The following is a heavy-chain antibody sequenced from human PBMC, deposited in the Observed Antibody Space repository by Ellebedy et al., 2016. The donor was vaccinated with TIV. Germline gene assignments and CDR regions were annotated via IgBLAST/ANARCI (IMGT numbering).Heavy chain of an antibody. V-gene: IGHV3-33*01. J-gene: IGHJ4*02. CDR1: GFTFSSYG. D-gene: IGHD4-11*01. CDR3: ARDRHDYSNAFDY. Sequence: GESLKISXAASGFTFSSYGMHWVRQAPGKGLEWVAVIWYDGSNKYYADSVKGRFTISRDNSKNTLYLQMNSLRAEDTAVYYCARDRHDYSNAFDYWGQGTLVTVSS. CDR2: IWYDGSNK.